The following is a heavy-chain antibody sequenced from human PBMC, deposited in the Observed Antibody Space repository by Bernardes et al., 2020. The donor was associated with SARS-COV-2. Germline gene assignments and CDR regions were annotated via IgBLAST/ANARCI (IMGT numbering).Heavy chain of an antibody. CDR1: GSSVSSGGYY. CDR3: ARDVRGGTLDY. V-gene: IGHV4-61*08. Sequence: SQSLSLTCTVSGSSVSSGGYYRSWIRQPPGKGLEWVGFIYYNGNTNYNHSLKSRVPISVDTSKNQLSLKLTSVTAADTAVYYCARDVRGGTLDYWGQGTPVTVSS. J-gene: IGHJ4*02. D-gene: IGHD2-15*01. CDR2: IYYNGNT.